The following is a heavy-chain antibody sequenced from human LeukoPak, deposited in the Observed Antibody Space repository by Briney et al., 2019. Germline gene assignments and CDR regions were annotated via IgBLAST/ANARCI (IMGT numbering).Heavy chain of an antibody. D-gene: IGHD3-10*01. J-gene: IGHJ3*02. Sequence: PGGSLRLSCAVSGFIFSNYAMTWVRQAPGKGLEWVSSIEGDGSASYYADSVKGRFAISRDDPKNTLYLQLTSLRVEDTAIYFCVKDMVQRNGIFDPFDIWGQGTMVTASS. CDR3: VKDMVQRNGIFDPFDI. CDR1: GFIFSNYA. V-gene: IGHV3-23*01. CDR2: IEGDGSAS.